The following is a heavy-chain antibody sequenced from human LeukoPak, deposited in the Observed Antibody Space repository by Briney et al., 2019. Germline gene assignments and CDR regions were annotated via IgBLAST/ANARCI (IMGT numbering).Heavy chain of an antibody. CDR2: ISSSGRSI. V-gene: IGHV3-48*03. D-gene: IGHD2-15*01. CDR1: GFTFSSYE. J-gene: IGHJ4*02. Sequence: PGGSLRLSCAASGFTFSSYEMNGVRQAPGKGVEGVSYISSSGRSIHYADSVNGRFTISRDNAKNSLYLQMNSLRAEDTAVYHCARQISRYCSGGSCYSGWEFYFDSWGQGTPVTVSS. CDR3: ARQISRYCSGGSCYSGWEFYFDS.